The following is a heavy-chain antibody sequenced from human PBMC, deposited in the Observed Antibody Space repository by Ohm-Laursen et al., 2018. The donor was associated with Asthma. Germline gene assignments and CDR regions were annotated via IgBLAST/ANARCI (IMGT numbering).Heavy chain of an antibody. CDR3: ARELPVANHDAFDV. Sequence: ASVKVSCKASGYTFTGFYIHWVRQAPGQGLEWMGRINPNAGDTTYAQKFQDRVTMTRDTSISTAYMELSRLGSDDTAVYFCARELPVANHDAFDVWGQGTLVTVSS. CDR1: GYTFTGFY. J-gene: IGHJ3*01. CDR2: INPNAGDT. V-gene: IGHV1-2*06. D-gene: IGHD6-19*01.